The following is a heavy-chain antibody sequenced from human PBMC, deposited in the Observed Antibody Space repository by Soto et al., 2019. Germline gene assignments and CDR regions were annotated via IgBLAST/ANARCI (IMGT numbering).Heavy chain of an antibody. D-gene: IGHD6-19*01. CDR3: AKAPSRSGWTFSAEYFHH. CDR1: GFTFSYYG. J-gene: IGHJ1*01. Sequence: GESLKISCVGSGFTFSYYGMHWVRQGPGKGLEWVAVISFDGSKKYYRDSVKGRFIISRDNAKNSLYLQMNSLRPEDTAFYYCAKAPSRSGWTFSAEYFHHWGQGTLVTVSS. V-gene: IGHV3-30*18. CDR2: ISFDGSKK.